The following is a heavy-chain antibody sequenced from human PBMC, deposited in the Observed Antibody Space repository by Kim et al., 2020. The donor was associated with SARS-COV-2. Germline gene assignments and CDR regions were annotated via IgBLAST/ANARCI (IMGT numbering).Heavy chain of an antibody. CDR1: GGTFSSYA. D-gene: IGHD3-22*01. J-gene: IGHJ3*02. CDR2: IIPIFGTA. Sequence: SVKVSCKASGGTFSSYAISWVRQPPGQGLEWMGGIIPIFGTANYAQKFQGRVTITADESTSTAYMELSSLRSEDTAVYYCARAPYYYDSSGAFDIWGQGTMVTVSS. CDR3: ARAPYYYDSSGAFDI. V-gene: IGHV1-69*13.